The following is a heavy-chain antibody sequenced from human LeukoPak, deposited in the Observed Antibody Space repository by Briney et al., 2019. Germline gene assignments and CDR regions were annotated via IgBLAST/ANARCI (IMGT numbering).Heavy chain of an antibody. Sequence: GGSLRLSCAASGFIFSDYIMDWVRQAPGKGLEWVGRIRTRINSSTTEYAVSVKGRFTISRDDSKNSMYLHMNSLKTEDTAVYHCSRDGGEGGNSAFDIWGQGTMVTVSS. D-gene: IGHD4-23*01. CDR1: GFIFSDYI. CDR3: SRDGGEGGNSAFDI. CDR2: IRTRINSSTT. J-gene: IGHJ3*02. V-gene: IGHV3-72*01.